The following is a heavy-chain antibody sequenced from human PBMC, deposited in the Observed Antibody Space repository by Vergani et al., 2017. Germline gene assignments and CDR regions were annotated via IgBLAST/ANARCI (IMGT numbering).Heavy chain of an antibody. CDR1: GYTFTSYG. D-gene: IGHD1-7*01. Sequence: QVQLVQSGAEVKKPGASVKVSCKASGYTFTSYGISWVRQAPGQGLEWMGWISAYNGNTNYAQKFQGRVTITRDTSASTAYMELSSLRSEDTAVYYCASGNWNYVLFDYWGQGTLVTVSS. CDR2: ISAYNGNT. J-gene: IGHJ4*02. V-gene: IGHV1-18*01. CDR3: ASGNWNYVLFDY.